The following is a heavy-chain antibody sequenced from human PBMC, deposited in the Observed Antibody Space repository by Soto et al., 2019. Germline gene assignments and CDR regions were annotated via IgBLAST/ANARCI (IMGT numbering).Heavy chain of an antibody. CDR3: AKIYSGPSEDAFDV. V-gene: IGHV3-23*01. D-gene: IGHD1-26*01. CDR1: GFSFSTYA. J-gene: IGHJ3*01. CDR2: ISGSGSST. Sequence: EVQLLESGGGFAQPGGSLRLSCAASGFSFSTYAMTWVRLAPGKGLEWVSLISGSGSSTSYADSVKGRFTISRDNSKNMVSLEVSNLNAEDTAVYYCAKIYSGPSEDAFDVWGQGTRVIVSS.